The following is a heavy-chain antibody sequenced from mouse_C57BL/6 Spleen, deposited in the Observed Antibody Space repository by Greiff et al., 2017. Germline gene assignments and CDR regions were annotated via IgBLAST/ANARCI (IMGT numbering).Heavy chain of an antibody. CDR3: ARPGGYDYDAPPNAY. V-gene: IGHV5-6*01. CDR1: GFTFSSYG. Sequence: EVQLVESGGDLVKLGGSLKLSCAASGFTFSSYGMSWVRQTPDKRLEWVATISSGGSYTYYPDSVKGRFTISRDNAKNTLYLQMSSLKSEDTAMYYCARPGGYDYDAPPNAYWGQGTLVTVSA. J-gene: IGHJ3*01. D-gene: IGHD2-4*01. CDR2: ISSGGSYT.